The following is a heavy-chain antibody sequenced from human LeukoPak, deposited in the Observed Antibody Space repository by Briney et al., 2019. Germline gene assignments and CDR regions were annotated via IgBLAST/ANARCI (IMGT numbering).Heavy chain of an antibody. V-gene: IGHV3-23*01. CDR3: AKDKGGYQLPLTGFDP. Sequence: GGSLRLSCAASGFTFSSYAMSWVRQAPGKGLEWVSGISGSGGYTYYADSVKGRFTISRDYSNNTLYLQMNSLRAEDTAVYYCAKDKGGYQLPLTGFDPWGQGTLVTVSS. J-gene: IGHJ5*02. CDR2: ISGSGGYT. CDR1: GFTFSSYA. D-gene: IGHD2-2*01.